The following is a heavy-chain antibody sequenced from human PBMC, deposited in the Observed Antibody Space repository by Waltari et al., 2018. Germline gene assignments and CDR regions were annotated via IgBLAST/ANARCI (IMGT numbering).Heavy chain of an antibody. J-gene: IGHJ5*02. V-gene: IGHV1-18*01. CDR2: ISGYNGNT. CDR3: ARDKDPWIQPNTAWFDP. Sequence: QVQLVQSGAEVKKPGASVKVSCQASGYTFTTYGISWVRQAPGQGLEWMGWISGYNGNTNYAQKLQGRVTMTTDTSTSTAYMELRSLRSDDTAVYYCARDKDPWIQPNTAWFDPWGQGTLVTVSS. CDR1: GYTFTTYG. D-gene: IGHD5-18*01.